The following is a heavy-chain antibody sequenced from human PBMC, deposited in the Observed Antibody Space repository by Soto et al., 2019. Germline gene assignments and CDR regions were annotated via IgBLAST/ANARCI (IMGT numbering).Heavy chain of an antibody. CDR1: GFTFNTYS. D-gene: IGHD1-26*01. J-gene: IGHJ4*02. Sequence: GGSLRLSCEASGFTFNTYSMHWVRQPPGKGLEWLAAIWYDGTQKYYADSVKGRFIISRDNSKKTLYLEMNSLRSEDTAVYYCARVGARSYYVYFEYWGQGTLVSVSS. CDR2: IWYDGTQK. CDR3: ARVGARSYYVYFEY. V-gene: IGHV3-33*01.